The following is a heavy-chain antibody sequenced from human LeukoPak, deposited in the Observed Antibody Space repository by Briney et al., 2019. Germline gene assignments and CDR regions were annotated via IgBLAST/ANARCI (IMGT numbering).Heavy chain of an antibody. CDR3: ARQHSGSSFSYFDY. D-gene: IGHD1-26*01. CDR2: IYYSGTT. V-gene: IGHV4-39*01. CDR1: GGSISSSSYY. Sequence: SETLSLTCTVSGGSISSSSYYWGWIRQPPGKGLEWIGSIYYSGTTHYNPSLESRVTMSVDTSKSQFSLKLSSVTAADTAVYFCARQHSGSSFSYFDYWGQGTLVTVSS. J-gene: IGHJ4*02.